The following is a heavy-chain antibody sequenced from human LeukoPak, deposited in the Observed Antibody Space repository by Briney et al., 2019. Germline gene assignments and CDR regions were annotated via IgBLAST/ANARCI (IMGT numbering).Heavy chain of an antibody. CDR2: INHSGSS. Sequence: SETLSLTCAVYGGSFSGYYWTWIRQPPGKGLEWIGEINHSGSSNYNPSLKSRVTISLDTSKNQFSLRLSSVTAADTAVYYCARSYNRVELLYYWGQGTPVTVSS. D-gene: IGHD3-10*01. J-gene: IGHJ4*02. CDR1: GGSFSGYY. V-gene: IGHV4-34*01. CDR3: ARSYNRVELLYY.